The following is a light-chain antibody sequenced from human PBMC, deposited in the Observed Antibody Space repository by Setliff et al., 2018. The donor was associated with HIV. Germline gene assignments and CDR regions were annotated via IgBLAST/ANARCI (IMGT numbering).Light chain of an antibody. Sequence: QSVLTQPPSASGSPGQSVTISCTGTSSDVGGYNYVSWYQQHPGKAPKLMIYEVSKRPSGVPDRFSGSTSGNTASLTVSGLQAEDEADYYCSSYAGSNNVFGTGTKVTV. V-gene: IGLV2-8*01. J-gene: IGLJ1*01. CDR1: SSDVGGYNY. CDR2: EVS. CDR3: SSYAGSNNV.